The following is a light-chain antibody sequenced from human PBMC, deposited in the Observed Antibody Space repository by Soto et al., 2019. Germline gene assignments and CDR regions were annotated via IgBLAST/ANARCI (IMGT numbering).Light chain of an antibody. CDR3: QQSYSSLGT. V-gene: IGKV1-39*01. CDR2: AAV. CDR1: QSISRY. J-gene: IGKJ1*01. Sequence: DIQMTQSPSSLSASVGDRVTITCRASQSISRYLNWYQQKPGKAPKLLIYAAVSLQSGVPSGFSGSGSGTDYTLTISSLQPEDFATYYCQQSYSSLGTFGRGTKVEIK.